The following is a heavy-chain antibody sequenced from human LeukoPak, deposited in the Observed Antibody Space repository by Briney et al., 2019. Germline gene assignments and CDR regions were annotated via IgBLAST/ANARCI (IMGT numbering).Heavy chain of an antibody. CDR3: ATRPDIAATGPGWFDP. V-gene: IGHV4-34*01. CDR2: INHSGST. Sequence: SETLSLTCAVYGGSFSGYYWSWIRQPPGKGLEWIGEINHSGSTNYNPSLKSRVTISVDTSKNQFSLKLSSVTAADTAVYYCATRPDIAATGPGWFDPWGQGTLVTVSS. CDR1: GGSFSGYY. D-gene: IGHD6-13*01. J-gene: IGHJ5*02.